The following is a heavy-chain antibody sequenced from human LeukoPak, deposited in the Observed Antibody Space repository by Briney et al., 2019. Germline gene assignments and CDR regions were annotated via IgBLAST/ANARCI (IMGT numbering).Heavy chain of an antibody. D-gene: IGHD1-26*01. Sequence: GGSLRLSCAASGFTVSSNYMSWVRQAPGKGLEWVSVIYSGGSTYYADSVKGRFTISRDNPKNTLYLQMNSLRAEDTAVYYCTRGETNPFDYWGQGTLVTVSS. V-gene: IGHV3-66*01. CDR3: TRGETNPFDY. CDR1: GFTVSSNY. J-gene: IGHJ4*02. CDR2: IYSGGST.